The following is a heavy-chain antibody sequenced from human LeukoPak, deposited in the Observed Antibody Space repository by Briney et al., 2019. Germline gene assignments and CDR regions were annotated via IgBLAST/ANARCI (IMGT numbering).Heavy chain of an antibody. V-gene: IGHV3-48*02. Sequence: PGGSLRLSCAASGFTFSSYAMSWVRQAPGKGLEWLSYISPTSHTLYADSVKGRFTISRDNAKNSLYLQMNSLKDEDTAVYYCATDKYGGPVHWGQGTLVTVSS. CDR1: GFTFSSYA. CDR2: ISPTSHTL. D-gene: IGHD5-12*01. J-gene: IGHJ4*02. CDR3: ATDKYGGPVH.